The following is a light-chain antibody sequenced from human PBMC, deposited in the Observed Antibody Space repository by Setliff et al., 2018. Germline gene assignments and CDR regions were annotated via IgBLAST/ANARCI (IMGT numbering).Light chain of an antibody. J-gene: IGLJ1*01. CDR1: SSNIGSNY. CDR3: QSYDSSLSGSGV. Sequence: QSALTQPPSASGTPGQRVTISCSGSSSNIGSNYVYWYQQLPGTAPKLLIYRNNQRPSGVPDRFSGSKSGTSASLAISGLRSEDEADYYCQSYDSSLSGSGVFGTGTKVTVL. V-gene: IGLV1-47*01. CDR2: RNN.